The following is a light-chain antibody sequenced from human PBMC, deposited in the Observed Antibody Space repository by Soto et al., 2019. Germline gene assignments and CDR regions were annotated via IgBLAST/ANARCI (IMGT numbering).Light chain of an antibody. CDR2: GAS. V-gene: IGKV3-15*01. CDR1: QSINSD. CDR3: QQYNDWPRT. Sequence: EIVMTQSPATLSVSPGERATLSCRASQSINSDLAWYQQRPGQAPRFLIYGASARATGIPARFSGSGSGTEFTLTISRLQSEDFAVYYCQQYNDWPRTFGQGTKLEI. J-gene: IGKJ2*01.